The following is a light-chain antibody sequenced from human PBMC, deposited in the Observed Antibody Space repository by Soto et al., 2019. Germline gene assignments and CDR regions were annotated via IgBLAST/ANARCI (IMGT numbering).Light chain of an antibody. CDR1: QYIGDF. CDR3: QESYFILGT. CDR2: GAS. V-gene: IGKV1-39*01. J-gene: IGKJ1*01. Sequence: DIQMTQSPSSLSASVGDRVTITCRASQYIGDFLNWYQQTPGKPPKLLIFGASNLHIGVPSRFSVSGSGTEFTLTISNLQREDFATDYCQESYFILGTFGRGTKVDIK.